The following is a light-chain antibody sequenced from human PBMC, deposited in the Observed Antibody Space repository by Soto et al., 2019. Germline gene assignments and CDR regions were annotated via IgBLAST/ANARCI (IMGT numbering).Light chain of an antibody. V-gene: IGKV1-9*01. CDR1: QGINDY. J-gene: IGKJ4*01. Sequence: DIQLTQSPSFLSASVGDRVTITCRASQGINDYFAWYQQKPGKAPKLLIYAASTLQSAVPSRFSGSASGPESTLTISSLQPEYFATYYCQPFNTFPLTFGGGTKVEVK. CDR3: QPFNTFPLT. CDR2: AAS.